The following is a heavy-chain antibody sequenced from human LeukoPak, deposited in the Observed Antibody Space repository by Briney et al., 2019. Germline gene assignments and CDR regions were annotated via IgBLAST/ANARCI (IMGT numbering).Heavy chain of an antibody. J-gene: IGHJ4*02. Sequence: SETLSLTCTASGGSIGSYYWSWMRQFAGNGLEWIGRIYNSGTTHYNPSLKSRVTISVDTSKNQISLKLTSVTAADTAVYYCASDGGRSNLAVLWGQGTLVTVSS. CDR2: IYNSGTT. V-gene: IGHV4-4*07. CDR1: GGSIGSYY. CDR3: ASDGGRSNLAVL. D-gene: IGHD6-19*01.